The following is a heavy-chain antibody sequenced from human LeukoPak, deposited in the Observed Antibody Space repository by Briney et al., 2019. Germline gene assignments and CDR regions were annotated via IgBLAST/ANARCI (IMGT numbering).Heavy chain of an antibody. V-gene: IGHV3-30-3*01. CDR1: GFTFSSYA. Sequence: GGSLRLSCAASGFTFSSYAMHWVRQAPGKGLEWVAVISYDGSNKYYADSVKGRFTISRDNSKNTLYLQMNSLRAEDTAVYYCAAAGSSGWFDYWGQGTLVTVSS. D-gene: IGHD6-19*01. CDR3: AAAGSSGWFDY. J-gene: IGHJ5*01. CDR2: ISYDGSNK.